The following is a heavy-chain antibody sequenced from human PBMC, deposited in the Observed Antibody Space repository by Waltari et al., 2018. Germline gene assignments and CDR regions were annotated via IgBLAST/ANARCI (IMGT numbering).Heavy chain of an antibody. D-gene: IGHD3-10*01. CDR2: FDPEDGEN. Sequence: QVQLVQSGAEVKKTGASVKVSCKVSGYTLTELSMHWVRQAPGKGLEWMGGFDPEDGENIYAQRFQGQATWTEDTSTDTAYMELSSLRSEDTAVYYCATWVRLMVRWWFDPWGQGTLVTVSS. J-gene: IGHJ5*02. V-gene: IGHV1-24*01. CDR3: ATWVRLMVRWWFDP. CDR1: GYTLTELS.